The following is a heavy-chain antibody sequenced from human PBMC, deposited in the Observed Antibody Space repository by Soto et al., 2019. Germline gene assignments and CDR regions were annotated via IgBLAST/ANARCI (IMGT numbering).Heavy chain of an antibody. CDR3: SRYNWNDLYWFDP. Sequence: PSETLSLTCTVSGGSISSSSYYWGWIRQPPGKGLEWIGSIYYSGSTYYNPSLKSRVTISVDTSKNQFSLKLSSVTAADTAVYYCSRYNWNDLYWFDPWGQGTLVTVSS. V-gene: IGHV4-39*01. J-gene: IGHJ5*02. CDR1: GGSISSSSYY. CDR2: IYYSGST. D-gene: IGHD1-1*01.